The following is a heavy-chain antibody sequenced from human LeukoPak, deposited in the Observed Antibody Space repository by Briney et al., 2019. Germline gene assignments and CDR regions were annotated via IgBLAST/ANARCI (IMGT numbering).Heavy chain of an antibody. Sequence: GESLKISCKGSGYSFTSYWIGWVRQMPGKGLEWMGIIYPGDSDTRYSPSFQGQVTISADKSISTAYLQWSSLKASDTAMYYCARGAVGEWLRSYYYYYYMDVWGKGTTVTVSS. CDR2: IYPGDSDT. D-gene: IGHD5-12*01. J-gene: IGHJ6*03. CDR1: GYSFTSYW. V-gene: IGHV5-51*01. CDR3: ARGAVGEWLRSYYYYYYMDV.